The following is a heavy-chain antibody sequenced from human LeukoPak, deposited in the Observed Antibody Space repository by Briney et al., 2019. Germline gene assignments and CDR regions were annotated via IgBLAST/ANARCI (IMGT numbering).Heavy chain of an antibody. Sequence: PGGSLRLSCAASGLTFSSYAMSWIRQPPGKGLEWIGYIYYSGSTNYNPSLKSRVTISVDTSKNQFSLKLSSVTAADTAVYYCARGDLHEGFSYYYYYYMDVWGKGTTVTVSS. CDR3: ARGDLHEGFSYYYYYYMDV. CDR1: GLTFSSYA. D-gene: IGHD3-3*01. V-gene: IGHV4-59*01. CDR2: IYYSGST. J-gene: IGHJ6*03.